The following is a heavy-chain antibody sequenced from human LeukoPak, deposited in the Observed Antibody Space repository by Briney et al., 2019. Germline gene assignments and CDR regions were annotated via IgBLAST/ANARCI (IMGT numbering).Heavy chain of an antibody. D-gene: IGHD2-2*01. J-gene: IGHJ4*02. CDR1: GFTFSSYA. CDR2: ISSSSSYI. Sequence: PGGSPRLSCAASGFTFSSYAMSWVRQAPGKGLEWVSSISSSSSYIYYADSVKGRFTISRDNAKNSLYLQMNSLRAEDTAVYYCARVWGYCSSTSCYAGGRGGYDLPTYYFDYWGQGTLVTVSS. V-gene: IGHV3-21*01. CDR3: ARVWGYCSSTSCYAGGRGGYDLPTYYFDY.